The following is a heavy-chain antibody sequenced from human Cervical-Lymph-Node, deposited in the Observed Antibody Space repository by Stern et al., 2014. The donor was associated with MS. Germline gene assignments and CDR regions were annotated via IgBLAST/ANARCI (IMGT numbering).Heavy chain of an antibody. CDR1: GITFSHSA. J-gene: IGHJ5*02. V-gene: IGHV1-58*02. D-gene: IGHD3-3*01. CDR2: VVVFNGDV. Sequence: QMQLVQSGPEVKKPGTSVKVSCKASGITFSHSAIQWLRQARGQRPEWIGWVVVFNGDVNYAPRFQERLTITRDMSTSTVYMELRSLRSEDTAIYYCASERYTYYDDQRPPGGFDPWGQGTLVTVSS. CDR3: ASERYTYYDDQRPPGGFDP.